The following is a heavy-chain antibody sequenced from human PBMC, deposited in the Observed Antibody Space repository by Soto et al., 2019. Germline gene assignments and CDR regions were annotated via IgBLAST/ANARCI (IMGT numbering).Heavy chain of an antibody. CDR1: GFTFSSYA. Sequence: EVQLLESGGGLVQPGGSLRLSCAASGFTFSSYAMSWVRQAPGKGLEWVSTRSGSGGGTYYADSVKGRFTISIVTSKNPLSMQMTSLRAEDTAVYYCARGGAYSTRPEAFDIWGQGTMVTVSS. J-gene: IGHJ3*02. D-gene: IGHD6-13*01. V-gene: IGHV3-23*01. CDR2: RSGSGGGT. CDR3: ARGGAYSTRPEAFDI.